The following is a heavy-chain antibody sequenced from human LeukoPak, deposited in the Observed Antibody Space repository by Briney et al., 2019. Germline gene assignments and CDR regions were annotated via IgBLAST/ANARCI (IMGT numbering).Heavy chain of an antibody. J-gene: IGHJ4*02. V-gene: IGHV3-74*01. CDR1: GFTFSTYW. D-gene: IGHD3-22*01. CDR2: INGAGSST. CDR3: AKDPYDSSGYYDY. Sequence: PGGSLRLSCAASGFTFSTYWVHWVRQAPGKGLVWVSRINGAGSSTNYADSVKGRFTISRDNSKNTLYLQMNSLRAEDTAVYYCAKDPYDSSGYYDYWGQGTLVTVSS.